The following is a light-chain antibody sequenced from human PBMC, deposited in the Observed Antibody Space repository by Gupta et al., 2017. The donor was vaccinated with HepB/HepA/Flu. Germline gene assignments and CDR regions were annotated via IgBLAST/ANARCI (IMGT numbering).Light chain of an antibody. Sequence: QSALPQPPSVSGSPGQSITISCIGTRSDVGNYNLVSWYQQHPGKAPKLMIYEVSQRPSGVSNRFSGSKSDNTASLTISGLQAEDEADYYCCSYAGSRIYVFGSGTKVTVL. CDR3: CSYAGSRIYV. CDR2: EVS. J-gene: IGLJ1*01. CDR1: RSDVGNYNL. V-gene: IGLV2-23*02.